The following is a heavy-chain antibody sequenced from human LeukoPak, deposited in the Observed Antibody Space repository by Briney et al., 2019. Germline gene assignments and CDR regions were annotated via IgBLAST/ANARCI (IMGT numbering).Heavy chain of an antibody. J-gene: IGHJ4*02. Sequence: GGSLRLSCAASGFTFDDYAMHWVRQAPGKGLEWVSGISWNSGSIGYADSVKGRFTISRDNAKNSLYLQMNSLRAEDTALYYCAKDTGYYDSSGYYPFDYWGQGTLVTVSS. CDR3: AKDTGYYDSSGYYPFDY. V-gene: IGHV3-9*01. D-gene: IGHD3-22*01. CDR2: ISWNSGSI. CDR1: GFTFDDYA.